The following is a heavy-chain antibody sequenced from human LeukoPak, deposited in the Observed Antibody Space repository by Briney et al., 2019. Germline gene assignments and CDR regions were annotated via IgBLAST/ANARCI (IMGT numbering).Heavy chain of an antibody. CDR3: ARGFRQQLIPKPYDY. J-gene: IGHJ4*02. CDR2: IKQDGSEK. D-gene: IGHD6-13*01. CDR1: GFTFSSYW. Sequence: GGSLRLSCAASGFTFSSYWMSWVRQAPGKGLEWAANIKQDGSEKYYVDSVKGRFTISRDNAKNSLYLQMNSLRAEDTAVYYCARGFRQQLIPKPYDYWGQGTLVTVSS. V-gene: IGHV3-7*03.